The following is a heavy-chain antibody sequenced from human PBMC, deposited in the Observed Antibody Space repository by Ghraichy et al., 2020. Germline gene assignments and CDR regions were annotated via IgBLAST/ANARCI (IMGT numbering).Heavy chain of an antibody. CDR1: GFTFSNYG. Sequence: GGSLRLSCAASGFTFSNYGMHWVRRTPGKGLEWVAVIWYDGSEKYYADSVKGRFTISRDNSKNTLYLQMNSLRAEDTALYYCACLAAADIGPWGQGTLVTVSS. J-gene: IGHJ5*02. CDR3: ACLAAADIGP. V-gene: IGHV3-33*03. D-gene: IGHD6-13*01. CDR2: IWYDGSEK.